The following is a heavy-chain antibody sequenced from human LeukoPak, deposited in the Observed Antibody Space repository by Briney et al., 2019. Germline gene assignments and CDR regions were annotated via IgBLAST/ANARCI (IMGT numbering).Heavy chain of an antibody. Sequence: GGSLRLSCAASGFIFSTYEMNWVRQAPGKGLEWVSYITSTSNTIYYADSVKGRFTISRDNAKNSLYLQMSSLRVEDTAVYYCTRDKSVTGVGPFDYWGQGTXVTVS. D-gene: IGHD6-19*01. CDR1: GFIFSTYE. J-gene: IGHJ4*02. CDR2: ITSTSNTI. CDR3: TRDKSVTGVGPFDY. V-gene: IGHV3-48*03.